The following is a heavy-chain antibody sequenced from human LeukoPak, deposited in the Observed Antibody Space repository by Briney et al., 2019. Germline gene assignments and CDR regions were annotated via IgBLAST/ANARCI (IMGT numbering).Heavy chain of an antibody. J-gene: IGHJ3*02. CDR1: GFTFRDHG. CDR3: AREDYYDGSNYIDSFDI. D-gene: IGHD3-22*01. CDR2: ISRSGGTI. Sequence: GGSLRLSCAASGFTFRDHGMSWVRQAPGKGLEWVSYISRSGGTIYYADSVKGRFTISRDNAKNSLYLQMNSLRAEDTAVYYCAREDYYDGSNYIDSFDIWGRGTMVTVSS. V-gene: IGHV3-11*04.